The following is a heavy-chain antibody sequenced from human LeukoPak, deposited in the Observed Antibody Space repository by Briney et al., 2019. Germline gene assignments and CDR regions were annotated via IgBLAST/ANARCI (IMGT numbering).Heavy chain of an antibody. J-gene: IGHJ6*03. V-gene: IGHV4-39*01. CDR2: IYYSGSA. D-gene: IGHD2-15*01. CDR1: GGSISSSSSY. CDR3: ARRIRNYYYMDV. Sequence: TETLSLTCTVSGGSISSSSSYWGWIRQPPGKGLEWIGSIYYSGSAYYNPSLKSRVTMSVDTSKNQFSLKLSSVTAADTAVYYCARRIRNYYYMDVWGKGTTVTVSS.